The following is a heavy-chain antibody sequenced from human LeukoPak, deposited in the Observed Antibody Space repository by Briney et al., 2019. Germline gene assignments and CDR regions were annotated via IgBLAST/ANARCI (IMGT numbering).Heavy chain of an antibody. CDR3: ATGRGYTYGFDS. J-gene: IGHJ4*02. CDR1: GYTFSGYY. Sequence: ASVKVSCKASGYTFSGYYMHWVRQAPGQGLEWMAWIYPNSGGTEYAQKFQGRVTVTRDTSISTAYMQLSRLKSDDTAVYYCATGRGYTYGFDSWGQGTLVTVS. V-gene: IGHV1-2*02. CDR2: IYPNSGGT. D-gene: IGHD5-18*01.